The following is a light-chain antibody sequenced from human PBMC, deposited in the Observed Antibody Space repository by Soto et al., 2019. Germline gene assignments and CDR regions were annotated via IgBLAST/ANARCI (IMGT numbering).Light chain of an antibody. V-gene: IGKV3D-20*02. CDR2: ETS. Sequence: EIVLTQSPGTLSLSPGARATLSCSSSQSVNSNYLAWYQQKPGQAPRLLMYETSTRATGIPDRFSGSGSGTDFTLTISSLEPEDFAVYYCQQRSNWPRTFGQGTKVDI. J-gene: IGKJ1*01. CDR3: QQRSNWPRT. CDR1: QSVNSNY.